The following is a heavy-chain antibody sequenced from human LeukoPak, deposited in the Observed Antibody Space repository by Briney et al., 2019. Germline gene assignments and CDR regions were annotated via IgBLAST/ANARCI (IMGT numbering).Heavy chain of an antibody. D-gene: IGHD6-19*01. CDR2: MSTDGSLQ. CDR1: GFTFSNYA. V-gene: IGHV3-30*01. Sequence: PGGSLRLSCVASGFTFSNYAIQWVRRPPGKGLEWVAVMSTDGSLQYYANSVKGRFTISRDNYKSTLFLQMNSLSAADTAVYYCGRQVAPGQWLVNLWGQGTLVTVSS. CDR3: GRQVAPGQWLVNL. J-gene: IGHJ5*02.